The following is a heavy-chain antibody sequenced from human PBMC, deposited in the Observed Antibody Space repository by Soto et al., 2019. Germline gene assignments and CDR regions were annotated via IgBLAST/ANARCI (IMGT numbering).Heavy chain of an antibody. J-gene: IGHJ5*02. CDR3: AKDHLFFRGFITTGFAP. Sequence: PGGSLRLSCAASGLTFSSYAMSWVRQAPGKGLEWVSAISGSGGSTYYADSVKGRFTISRDNSKNTLYLQMNSLRAEDTAVYYCAKDHLFFRGFITTGFAPGGQETVLPISA. V-gene: IGHV3-23*01. CDR2: ISGSGGST. CDR1: GLTFSSYA. D-gene: IGHD3-10*01.